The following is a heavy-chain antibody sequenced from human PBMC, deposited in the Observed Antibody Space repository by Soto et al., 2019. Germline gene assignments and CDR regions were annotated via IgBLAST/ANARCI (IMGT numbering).Heavy chain of an antibody. CDR1: GFTFSSYG. CDR3: AKDSCYGMDV. CDR2: ISYDGSNK. J-gene: IGHJ6*02. Sequence: QVQLVESGGGVVQPGRSLRLSCAASGFTFSSYGMHWVRQAPGKGLEWVAVISYDGSNKYYADSVKGRFTISRDNSKNTLDRQMNSLRAEDTAVYYCAKDSCYGMDVWGQGTTVTVSS. V-gene: IGHV3-30*18.